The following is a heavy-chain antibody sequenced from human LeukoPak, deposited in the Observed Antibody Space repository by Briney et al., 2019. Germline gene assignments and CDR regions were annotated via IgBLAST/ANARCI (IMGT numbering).Heavy chain of an antibody. J-gene: IGHJ4*02. CDR1: GFTFSNYA. Sequence: PGGSLRPSCAASGFTFSNYAMGWVRQAPGKGLEWVSAISGSGATTYYADSVKGRFTTSRDTSKNTLYLQMNSLRAEDTAVYYCAKDLTVSPTTPDFWGQGTLVTVSS. V-gene: IGHV3-23*01. CDR3: AKDLTVSPTTPDF. D-gene: IGHD1-26*01. CDR2: ISGSGATT.